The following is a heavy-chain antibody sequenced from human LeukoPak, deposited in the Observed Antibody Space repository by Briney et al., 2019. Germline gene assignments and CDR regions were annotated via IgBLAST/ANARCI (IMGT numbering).Heavy chain of an antibody. CDR3: ARDGRFAAYEPDY. CDR1: GYTFTSYG. J-gene: IGHJ4*02. V-gene: IGHV1-18*01. CDR2: ISAYDGNT. Sequence: ASVKVSCKASGYTFTSYGISWVRQAPGQGLEWMGWISAYDGNTNYAQKFQGRVTMTTDTSTSTAHMELRSLRYDDTAVYYCARDGRFAAYEPDYWGQGTLVTVSS. D-gene: IGHD1-26*01.